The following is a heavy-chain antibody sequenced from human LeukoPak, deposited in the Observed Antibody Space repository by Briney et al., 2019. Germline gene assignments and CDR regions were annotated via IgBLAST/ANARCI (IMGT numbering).Heavy chain of an antibody. V-gene: IGHV1-2*02. CDR3: ARGGFGSGSYSDY. Sequence: ASVKVSCKASGDIFTGYHVHWVRQAPGQGLEWMGYVNVNSGVTKSAQKFQGRVTMTRDTSVSTAYMELSSLRSEDTAVYYCARGGFGSGSYSDYWGQGTLVTVSS. CDR1: GDIFTGYH. CDR2: VNVNSGVT. D-gene: IGHD3-10*01. J-gene: IGHJ4*02.